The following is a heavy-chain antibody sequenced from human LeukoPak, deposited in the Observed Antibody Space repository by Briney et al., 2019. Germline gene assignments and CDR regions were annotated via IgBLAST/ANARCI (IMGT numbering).Heavy chain of an antibody. CDR2: INAGNGNT. CDR1: GYTFTSYA. CDR3: ARPRIYSSSWRHEEVYFDY. J-gene: IGHJ4*02. V-gene: IGHV1-3*01. Sequence: ASVKVSCKASGYTFTSYAMHWVRQAPGQRLEWMGWINAGNGNTKYSQKFRGRVTITRDTSASTAYMELSSLRSEDTAVYYCARPRIYSSSWRHEEVYFDYWGQGTLVTVSS. D-gene: IGHD6-13*01.